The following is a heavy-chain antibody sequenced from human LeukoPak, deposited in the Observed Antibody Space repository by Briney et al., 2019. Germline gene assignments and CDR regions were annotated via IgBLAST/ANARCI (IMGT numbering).Heavy chain of an antibody. J-gene: IGHJ4*02. CDR1: GFSFSNSA. CDR2: ISYSGGST. V-gene: IGHV3-23*01. Sequence: GGSLRLSCAASGFSFSNSAMGWVRQAPGKGLEWVSTISYSGGSTYYTDSVKGRFTISRDNSKNTLYLQMNSLRAEDTAVYYCAKDPPWEPGDYWGQGTLVTVSS. CDR3: AKDPPWEPGDY. D-gene: IGHD1-14*01.